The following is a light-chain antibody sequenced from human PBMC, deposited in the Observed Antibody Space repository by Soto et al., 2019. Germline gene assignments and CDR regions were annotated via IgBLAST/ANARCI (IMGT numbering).Light chain of an antibody. CDR2: GTS. V-gene: IGKV3-15*01. J-gene: IGKJ1*01. Sequence: DIVMTQSPATLCLSPGERATLXCRASQSLNSDLAWYQQRAGQAPRLLIYGTSTRAPGSPASFSGSGSGTDFTPTISSRQFEDFAVYYGQQYNNWPRTFGQGTKVDIK. CDR1: QSLNSD. CDR3: QQYNNWPRT.